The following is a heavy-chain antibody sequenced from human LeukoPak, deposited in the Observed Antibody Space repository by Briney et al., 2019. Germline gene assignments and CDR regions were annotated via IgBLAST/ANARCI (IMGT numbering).Heavy chain of an antibody. D-gene: IGHD5/OR15-5a*01. CDR3: AKGAASSVYDMLDY. CDR1: GLTFSTYA. J-gene: IGHJ4*02. V-gene: IGHV3-23*01. Sequence: GGSLRLSCAASGLTFSTYAMTWVRQAPGKGLQWVSAISGSDGSTYYADSVKGPFSISRDNSKNTLYLQMNSLRADDTAVYYCAKGAASSVYDMLDYWGQGTLVTVSS. CDR2: ISGSDGST.